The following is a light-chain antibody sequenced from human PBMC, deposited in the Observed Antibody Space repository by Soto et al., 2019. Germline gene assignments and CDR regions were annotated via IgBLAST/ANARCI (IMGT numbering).Light chain of an antibody. Sequence: DIPTTQSPSTLSVSVGYRATTSCTASQTISSWLAWYQQKPGKAPKLLIYKASTLKSGVPSRFSGSGSGTEFTLTSSSLQPDDVATYYCQHYNSYSEAFGQGTKVDIK. CDR3: QHYNSYSEA. V-gene: IGKV1-5*03. CDR1: QTISSW. CDR2: KAS. J-gene: IGKJ1*01.